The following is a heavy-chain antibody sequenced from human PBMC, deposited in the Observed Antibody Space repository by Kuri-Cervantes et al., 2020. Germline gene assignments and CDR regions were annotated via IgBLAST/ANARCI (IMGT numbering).Heavy chain of an antibody. J-gene: IGHJ5*02. D-gene: IGHD3-10*01. Sequence: ASVKVSCKASGYTFTGYYMHWVRQAPGQGLEWMGWINPNSGGTNYAQKFQGRVAMTRDTSISTACMELSRLRSDDTAVYYCARTAQVSTWFGELRGDWFDPWGQGTLVTVSS. CDR2: INPNSGGT. CDR3: ARTAQVSTWFGELRGDWFDP. CDR1: GYTFTGYY. V-gene: IGHV1-2*02.